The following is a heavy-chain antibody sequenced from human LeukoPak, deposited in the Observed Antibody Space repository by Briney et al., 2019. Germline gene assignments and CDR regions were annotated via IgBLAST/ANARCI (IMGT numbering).Heavy chain of an antibody. CDR2: IHYSGST. CDR3: ARYYSGSGSYSVYFDY. CDR1: GGSISSGRYY. D-gene: IGHD3-10*01. Sequence: PSQTLSLTCTVSGGSISSGRYYWSWVRRHPGKGLEWIGNIHYSGSTSYNPSLKSRVTISVDTSKNQFALKLSSVTAADTAVYYCARYYSGSGSYSVYFDYWGQGTLVTVSS. V-gene: IGHV4-31*03. J-gene: IGHJ4*02.